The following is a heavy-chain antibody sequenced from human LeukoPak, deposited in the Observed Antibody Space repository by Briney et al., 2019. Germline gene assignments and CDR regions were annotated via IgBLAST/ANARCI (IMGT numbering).Heavy chain of an antibody. V-gene: IGHV4-59*01. Sequence: PSETLSLTCTVSGGSISSYYWSWIRQPPGKGLEWIGYIYYSGSTNYNPSLKSRVTISVDTSKNQFSLKLSSVTATDTAVYYCASTRSSATHLNYWGQGTLVTVSS. CDR1: GGSISSYY. CDR2: IYYSGST. CDR3: ASTRSSATHLNY. D-gene: IGHD6-6*01. J-gene: IGHJ4*02.